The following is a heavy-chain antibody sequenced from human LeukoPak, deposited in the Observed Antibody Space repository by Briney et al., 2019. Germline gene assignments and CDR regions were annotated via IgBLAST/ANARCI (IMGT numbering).Heavy chain of an antibody. CDR3: ARGGGDYDFWSGYYYFDY. CDR1: GYTFTSYD. CDR2: MNPNSGNT. J-gene: IGHJ4*02. D-gene: IGHD3-3*01. Sequence: EASVKVSCKASGYTFTSYDINWVRQATGQGLEWMGWMNPNSGNTGYAQKFQGRATMTRNTSISTAYMELSSLRSEDTAVYYCARGGGDYDFWSGYYYFDYWGQGTLVTVSS. V-gene: IGHV1-8*01.